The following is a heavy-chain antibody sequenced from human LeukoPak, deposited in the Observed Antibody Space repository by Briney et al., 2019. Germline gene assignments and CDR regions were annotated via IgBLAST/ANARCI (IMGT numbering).Heavy chain of an antibody. J-gene: IGHJ4*02. Sequence: SETLSLTCTVSGYSISSGYYWSWIRQSPGKALEWIGYIYYTGTTNYNPSLKSRVTISVDTSKNQFSLKLSSVTAADTAVYYCARGYKGYVWGSYRPSGFDYWGQGTLVTVSS. CDR3: ARGYKGYVWGSYRPSGFDY. V-gene: IGHV4-38-2*02. CDR2: IYYTGTT. CDR1: GYSISSGYY. D-gene: IGHD3-16*02.